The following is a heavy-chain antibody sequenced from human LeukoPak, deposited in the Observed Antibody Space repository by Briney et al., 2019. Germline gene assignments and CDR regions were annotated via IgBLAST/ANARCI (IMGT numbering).Heavy chain of an antibody. Sequence: GGSLRLSCAASGFTFSSYAMSWVRQAPGKGLGWASAISGSGGSTYYADSVKGRFTISRDNSKNTLYLQMNSLRAEDTAVYYCAKWGRKSYYGSGSGDAFDIWGQGTMVTVSS. CDR3: AKWGRKSYYGSGSGDAFDI. V-gene: IGHV3-23*01. J-gene: IGHJ3*02. CDR1: GFTFSSYA. CDR2: ISGSGGST. D-gene: IGHD3-10*01.